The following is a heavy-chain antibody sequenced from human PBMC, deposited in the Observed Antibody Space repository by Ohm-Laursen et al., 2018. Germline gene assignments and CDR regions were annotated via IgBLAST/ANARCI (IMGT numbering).Heavy chain of an antibody. V-gene: IGHV4-38-2*01. CDR3: ARGLWWFDP. CDR2: IYHSGST. Sequence: GTLSLTCAVSGYSISSGYFWGWIRQPPGKGLEWIGTIYHSGSTYYNPSIKSRVTISVDTSKNQFSLKLSSVTAADTALYYCARGLWWFDPWGQGTLVTVSS. J-gene: IGHJ5*02. CDR1: GYSISSGYF.